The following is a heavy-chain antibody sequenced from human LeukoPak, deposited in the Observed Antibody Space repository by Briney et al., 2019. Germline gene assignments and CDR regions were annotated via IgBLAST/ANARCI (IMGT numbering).Heavy chain of an antibody. V-gene: IGHV3-15*01. Sequence: PGGSLRLSCAASGFTFSNAWMSWVRQAPGKGLEWVGRIKSKTDGGTTDYAAPVKGRFTISRDDSKNTLYLQMNSLKTEDTAVYYCTTGDGSGSYYTPVGNKKFDYWGQGTLVTVSS. J-gene: IGHJ4*02. D-gene: IGHD3-10*01. CDR3: TTGDGSGSYYTPVGNKKFDY. CDR1: GFTFSNAW. CDR2: IKSKTDGGTT.